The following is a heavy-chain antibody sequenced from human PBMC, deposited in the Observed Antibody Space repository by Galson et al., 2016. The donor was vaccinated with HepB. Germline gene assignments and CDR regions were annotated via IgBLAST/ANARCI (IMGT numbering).Heavy chain of an antibody. Sequence: SLRLSCAASGFTFKNYWMSWVRQAPGKGLEWVANIKPDGSDANYVDSVRGRFTISRDNANNSLFLQMNVVRAEDTAVYYGATTRLSDNWGQGTLVTVSS. CDR1: GFTFKNYW. V-gene: IGHV3-7*01. D-gene: IGHD3-16*01. CDR2: IKPDGSDA. J-gene: IGHJ4*02. CDR3: ATTRLSDN.